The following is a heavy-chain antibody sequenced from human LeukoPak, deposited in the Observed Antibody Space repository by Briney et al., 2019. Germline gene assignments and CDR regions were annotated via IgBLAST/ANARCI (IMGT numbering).Heavy chain of an antibody. V-gene: IGHV1-24*01. D-gene: IGHD4-17*01. J-gene: IGHJ4*02. CDR2: FDPEDGET. CDR1: GYTLTELS. Sequence: ASATVSCKVSGYTLTELSMHWVRQAPGKGLEWMGGFDPEDGETIYAQKFQGRVTMTEDTSTDTAYMELSSLRSEDTAVYYCATPSDYGDSKFFDYWGQGTLVTVSS. CDR3: ATPSDYGDSKFFDY.